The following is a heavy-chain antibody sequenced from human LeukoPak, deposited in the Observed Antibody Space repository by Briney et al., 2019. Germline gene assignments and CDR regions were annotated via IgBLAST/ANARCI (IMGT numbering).Heavy chain of an antibody. V-gene: IGHV3-23*01. Sequence: HPGGSLRLSCAASGFTFSSYAMSWVRQAPGKGLEWVSAISGSGGSTYYADSVKGRFTISRDNSKNTLYLQMNSLRAEDTAVYYCANTIESVAGFFDYWGQGTLVTVSS. CDR2: ISGSGGST. CDR1: GFTFSSYA. D-gene: IGHD6-19*01. J-gene: IGHJ4*02. CDR3: ANTIESVAGFFDY.